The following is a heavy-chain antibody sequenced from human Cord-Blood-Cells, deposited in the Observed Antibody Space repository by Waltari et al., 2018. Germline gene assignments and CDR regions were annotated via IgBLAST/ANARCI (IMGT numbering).Heavy chain of an antibody. CDR2: INPNSGGT. D-gene: IGHD3-10*01. CDR1: GSTLTGYY. J-gene: IGHJ4*02. Sequence: QVQLVQSGAEVKKPGASVKVSCKASGSTLTGYYMHWVRQAPGQGLEWMGWINPNSGGTNYAQKFQGRVTMTRDTSISTAYMELSRLRSDDTAVYYCAGTRYYGSGSYDYWGQGTLVTVSS. CDR3: AGTRYYGSGSYDY. V-gene: IGHV1-2*02.